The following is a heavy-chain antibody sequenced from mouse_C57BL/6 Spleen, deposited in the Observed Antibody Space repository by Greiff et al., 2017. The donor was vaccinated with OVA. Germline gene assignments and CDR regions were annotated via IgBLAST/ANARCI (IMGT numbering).Heavy chain of an antibody. V-gene: IGHV1-22*01. Sequence: VQLKESGPELVKPGASVKMSCKASGYTFTDYNMHWVKQSHGKSLEWIGYINPNNGGTSYNQKFKGKATLTVNKSSSTAYMELRSLTSEDSAVYYCARGGSNWVAWFAYWGQGTLVTVSA. CDR2: INPNNGGT. D-gene: IGHD4-1*01. CDR3: ARGGSNWVAWFAY. CDR1: GYTFTDYN. J-gene: IGHJ3*01.